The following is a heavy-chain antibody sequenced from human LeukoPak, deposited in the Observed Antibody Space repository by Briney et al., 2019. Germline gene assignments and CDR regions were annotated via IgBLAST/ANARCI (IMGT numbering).Heavy chain of an antibody. CDR3: ARGIAVIDY. CDR1: GFTFSSYG. CDR2: ISYDGSNK. D-gene: IGHD6-19*01. V-gene: IGHV3-30*03. J-gene: IGHJ4*02. Sequence: GGSLRLSSAASGFTFSSYGMHWVRQAPGKGLEWVAVISYDGSNKYYADSVKGRFTISRDNAKNSLYLQMNSLRAEDTAVYYCARGIAVIDYWGQGTLVTVSS.